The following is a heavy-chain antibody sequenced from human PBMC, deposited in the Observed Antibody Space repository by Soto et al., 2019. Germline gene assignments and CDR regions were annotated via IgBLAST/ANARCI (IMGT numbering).Heavy chain of an antibody. J-gene: IGHJ5*02. CDR3: ARGNGVGP. Sequence: QVQLQESGPGLVKPSQSLSLTCTVSGGSIRSGDYYWSWIRQPPGKALEWIGYIYDSGSTDYNSSCTSRINITLDTSKNQVSLKRTSVTAADTALYYCARGNGVGPGGQGTLVTVSS. D-gene: IGHD2-8*01. V-gene: IGHV4-30-4*01. CDR1: GGSIRSGDYY. CDR2: IYDSGST.